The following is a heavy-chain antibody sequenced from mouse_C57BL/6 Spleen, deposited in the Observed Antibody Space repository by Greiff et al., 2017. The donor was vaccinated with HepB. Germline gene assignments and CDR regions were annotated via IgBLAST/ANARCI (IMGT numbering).Heavy chain of an antibody. D-gene: IGHD1-1*01. J-gene: IGHJ4*01. V-gene: IGHV10-1*01. CDR1: GFSFNTYA. CDR2: IRSKSNNYAT. Sequence: EVQRVESGGGLVQPKGSLKLSCAASGFSFNTYAMNWVRQAPGKGLEWVARIRSKSNNYATYYADSVKDRFTISRDDSESMLYLQMNNLKTEDTAMYYCVRHEDYYGSSDAMDYWGQGTSVTVSS. CDR3: VRHEDYYGSSDAMDY.